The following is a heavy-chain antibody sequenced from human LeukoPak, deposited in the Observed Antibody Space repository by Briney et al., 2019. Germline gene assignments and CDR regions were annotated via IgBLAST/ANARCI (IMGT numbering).Heavy chain of an antibody. Sequence: SETLSLTCTVSGGSVSSGSYYWSWIRQNPGTGLEWIGYIYYSGSTYYNPSLKSRVTISVNTSKNQFSLKLSSVTAADTAVYYCARDRGKDCSSTSCYFWFDPWGQGTLVTVSS. CDR1: GGSVSSGSYY. D-gene: IGHD2-2*01. J-gene: IGHJ5*02. CDR3: ARDRGKDCSSTSCYFWFDP. CDR2: IYYSGST. V-gene: IGHV4-31*03.